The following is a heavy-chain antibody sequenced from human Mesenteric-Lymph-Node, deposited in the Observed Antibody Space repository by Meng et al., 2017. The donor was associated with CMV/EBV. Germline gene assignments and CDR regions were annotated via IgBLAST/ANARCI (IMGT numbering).Heavy chain of an antibody. D-gene: IGHD3-22*01. CDR3: AKDPLSHYYDSSGYFDY. V-gene: IGHV3-23*01. CDR1: GFTFSSYS. CDR2: ISGSGGST. J-gene: IGHJ4*02. Sequence: GESLKISCAASGFTFSSYSMNWVRQAPGKGLEWVSAISGSGGSTYYADSVKGRFTISRDNSKNTLYLQMNSLRAEDTAVYYCAKDPLSHYYDSSGYFDYWGQGTLVTVSS.